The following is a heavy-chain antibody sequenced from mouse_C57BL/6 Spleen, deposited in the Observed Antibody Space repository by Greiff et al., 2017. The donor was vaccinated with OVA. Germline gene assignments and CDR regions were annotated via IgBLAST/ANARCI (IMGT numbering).Heavy chain of an antibody. Sequence: EVKLMESGGGLVKPGGSLKLSCAASGFTFSSYAMSWVRQTPEKRLEWVATISDGGSYTYYPDNVQGRFTISRDNAKNNLYLQMSHLKSEDTAMYYCARVGTRGYFDVWGTGTTVTVSS. V-gene: IGHV5-4*03. CDR2: ISDGGSYT. J-gene: IGHJ1*03. CDR1: GFTFSSYA. D-gene: IGHD4-1*01. CDR3: ARVGTRGYFDV.